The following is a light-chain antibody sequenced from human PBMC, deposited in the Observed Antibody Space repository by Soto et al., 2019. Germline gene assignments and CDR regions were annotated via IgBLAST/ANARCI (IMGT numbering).Light chain of an antibody. V-gene: IGLV1-40*01. CDR1: SSNIGAGYD. CDR2: GNS. CDR3: QSYDSSLSGWV. J-gene: IGLJ3*02. Sequence: QSVLTQPPSVSGAPGQRVTISCTGSSSNIGAGYDVPWYQQLPGTAPKLLIYGNSNRPSGVPDRFSGSKSGTSASLAITGLRAEDEADYDCQSYDSSLSGWVFGGGTKVTVL.